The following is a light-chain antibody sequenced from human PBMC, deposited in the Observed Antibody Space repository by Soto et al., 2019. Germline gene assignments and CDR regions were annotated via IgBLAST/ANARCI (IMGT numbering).Light chain of an antibody. CDR3: EQSDSIART. CDR1: QTISDF. CDR2: AAS. Sequence: DSKIVQSPSCVSAGGGGIIKIKCRASQTISDFLKWYQQKPGKPPKLLIHAASNLQSGVPSRFSGSGSGTDYTLTIRTLQSGYSATYYCEQSDSIARTFGQGTRLEI. J-gene: IGKJ5*01. V-gene: IGKV1-39*01.